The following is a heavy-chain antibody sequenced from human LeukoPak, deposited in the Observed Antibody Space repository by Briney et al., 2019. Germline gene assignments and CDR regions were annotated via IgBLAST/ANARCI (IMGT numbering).Heavy chain of an antibody. V-gene: IGHV3-33*01. CDR3: ARDGVNCSGAGCYSFFAFDI. Sequence: GGSLRLSCAASGFTFSSYSMHWVRQAPGKGLEWVAVTWYDGRNNYYAASVKGRFTISRDNSKNTLYLQMNSLRAEDTAVYYCARDGVNCSGAGCYSFFAFDIWGQGTMVTVSS. D-gene: IGHD2-15*01. J-gene: IGHJ3*02. CDR1: GFTFSSYS. CDR2: TWYDGRNN.